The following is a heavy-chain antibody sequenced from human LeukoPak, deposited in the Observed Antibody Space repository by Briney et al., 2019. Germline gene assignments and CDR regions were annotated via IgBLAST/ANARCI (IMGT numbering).Heavy chain of an antibody. Sequence: SVKVSCKASGGTFSSYAISWVRQAPGQWLEWMGGIIPIFGTANYAQKFQGRVTITADESTSTAYMELSSLRSEDTAVYYCARDQGIAAPFDYWGQGTLVTVSS. V-gene: IGHV1-69*13. CDR2: IIPIFGTA. D-gene: IGHD6-13*01. CDR1: GGTFSSYA. J-gene: IGHJ4*02. CDR3: ARDQGIAAPFDY.